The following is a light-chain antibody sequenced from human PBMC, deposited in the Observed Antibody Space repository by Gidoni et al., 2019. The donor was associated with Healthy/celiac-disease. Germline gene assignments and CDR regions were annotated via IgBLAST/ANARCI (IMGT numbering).Light chain of an antibody. J-gene: IGKJ1*01. V-gene: IGKV1-39*01. CDR2: AAS. CDR1: QSISSY. CDR3: QQSYSTPWT. Sequence: DIQMPQSPSSLSASVGDRVTITCRASQSISSYLNWYQQKPGKAPNLLIYAASSFQSGVPSRFSGSGSGTDFTITISSLQPEDFATYYCQQSYSTPWTFXQXTKVXIK.